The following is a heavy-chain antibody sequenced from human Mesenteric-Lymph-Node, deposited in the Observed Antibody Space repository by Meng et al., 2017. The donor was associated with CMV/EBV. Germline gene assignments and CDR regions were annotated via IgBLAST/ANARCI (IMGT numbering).Heavy chain of an antibody. CDR3: ARVKGSSGMDV. Sequence: GESLKISCAASGFTFSSYSMNWVRQAPGKGLEWVSSISSSSSYIYYADSVKGRFTISRDNSKNTLYLQMNSLRAEDTAVYYCARVKGSSGMDVWGQGTTVTVSS. V-gene: IGHV3-21*04. CDR2: ISSSSSYI. CDR1: GFTFSSYS. J-gene: IGHJ6*02.